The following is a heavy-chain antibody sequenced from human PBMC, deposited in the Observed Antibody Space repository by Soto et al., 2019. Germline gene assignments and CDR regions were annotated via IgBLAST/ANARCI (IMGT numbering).Heavy chain of an antibody. D-gene: IGHD6-13*01. J-gene: IGHJ5*02. CDR3: ARERPDGSRLDP. Sequence: SETLSLTCTVSGGSISSGDYYWSWIRQPPGKGLEWIGYIYYSGSTYYNPSLKSRATISVDTSKNQFSLKLSSVTAADTAVYYCARERPDGSRLDPWGQGTLVTVSS. V-gene: IGHV4-30-4*01. CDR1: GGSISSGDYY. CDR2: IYYSGST.